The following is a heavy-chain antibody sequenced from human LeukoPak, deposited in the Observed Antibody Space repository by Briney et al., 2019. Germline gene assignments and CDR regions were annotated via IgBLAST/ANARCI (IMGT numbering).Heavy chain of an antibody. CDR1: GFTFSSYG. V-gene: IGHV3-33*01. CDR2: LWYDGSNK. D-gene: IGHD6-13*01. CDR3: ARGRRAAAGIGYWFDP. J-gene: IGHJ5*02. Sequence: HPGRSLRLSCAASGFTFSSYGMHWVRQAPGRGWGGGPVLWYDGSNKYYADSVKGRFTISRDNSKNTLYLQMNSLRAEDTAVYYCARGRRAAAGIGYWFDPWGQGTLVTVSS.